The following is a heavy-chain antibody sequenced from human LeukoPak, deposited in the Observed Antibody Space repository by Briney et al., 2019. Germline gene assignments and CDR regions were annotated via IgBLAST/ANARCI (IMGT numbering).Heavy chain of an antibody. CDR3: ARAKCGGGSCYSGYDAFDI. CDR1: GFTFSSYA. CDR2: FSGSGGST. D-gene: IGHD2-15*01. J-gene: IGHJ3*02. V-gene: IGHV3-23*01. Sequence: GGSLRLSCAASGFTFSSYAMSWVRQAPGKGLECISGFSGSGGSTYYADSVKGRFTISRDNSKNTLYLQMNSLRAEDTAVYYCARAKCGGGSCYSGYDAFDIWGQGTMVTVSS.